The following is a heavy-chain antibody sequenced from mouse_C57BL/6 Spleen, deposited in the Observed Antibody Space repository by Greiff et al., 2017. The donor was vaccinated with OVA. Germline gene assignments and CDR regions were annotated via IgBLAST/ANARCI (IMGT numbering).Heavy chain of an antibody. J-gene: IGHJ2*01. CDR2: INPNNGGT. CDR3: ARALTGTGYFDY. Sequence: VQLKQSGPELVKPGASVKISCKASGYTFTDYYMNWVKQSHGKSLEWIGDINPNNGGTSYNQKFKGKATLTVDKSSSTAYMELRSLASEDSAVYYCARALTGTGYFDYWGQGTTLTVSS. V-gene: IGHV1-26*01. CDR1: GYTFTDYY. D-gene: IGHD4-1*01.